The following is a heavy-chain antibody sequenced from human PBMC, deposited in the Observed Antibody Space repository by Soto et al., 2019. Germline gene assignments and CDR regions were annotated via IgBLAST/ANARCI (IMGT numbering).Heavy chain of an antibody. Sequence: EVQLVESGGGLVQPGGSLRLSCAASGFTFSSYWMSWVRQAPGKGLEWVANIKQDGSEKYYVDSVKGRFTISRDNAKNSLYLQMNSLRAEDTAVYYCARDRRIAVAGGEFDYWGQGTLVTVSS. J-gene: IGHJ4*02. CDR1: GFTFSSYW. D-gene: IGHD6-19*01. CDR2: IKQDGSEK. CDR3: ARDRRIAVAGGEFDY. V-gene: IGHV3-7*01.